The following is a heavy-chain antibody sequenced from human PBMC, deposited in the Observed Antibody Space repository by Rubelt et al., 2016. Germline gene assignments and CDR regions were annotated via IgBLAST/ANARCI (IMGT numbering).Heavy chain of an antibody. CDR2: INTNTGNP. Sequence: QVQLVQSGSELKKPGASVKVSCKASGYTFTSYAMNWVRQAPGQGLEWMGWINTNTGNPTYAQGWPGRFVFSVDTPVSTAYLQISSLKAEDTAVYYCARVIAAAGRDGNYFDYWGQGTLVTVSS. CDR3: ARVIAAAGRDGNYFDY. CDR1: GYTFTSYA. V-gene: IGHV7-4-1*02. J-gene: IGHJ4*02. D-gene: IGHD6-13*01.